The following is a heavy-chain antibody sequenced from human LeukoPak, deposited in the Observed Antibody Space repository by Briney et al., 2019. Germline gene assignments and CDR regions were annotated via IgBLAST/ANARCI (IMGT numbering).Heavy chain of an antibody. CDR1: GGSFSGYY. D-gene: IGHD3-22*01. J-gene: IGHJ4*02. CDR3: ARGYDSSGYHPAGLDY. CDR2: INHSGST. Sequence: SETLSLTCAVYGGSFSGYYRSWIRQPPGKGLEWIGEINHSGSTNYNPSLKSRVTIPVDTSKNQFSLKLSSVTAADTAVYYCARGYDSSGYHPAGLDYWGQGTLVTVSS. V-gene: IGHV4-34*01.